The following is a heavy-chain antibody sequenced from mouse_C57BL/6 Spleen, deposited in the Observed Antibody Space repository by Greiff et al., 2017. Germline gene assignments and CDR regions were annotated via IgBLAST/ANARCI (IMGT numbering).Heavy chain of an antibody. V-gene: IGHV6-3*01. CDR1: GFTFSNYW. J-gene: IGHJ1*03. CDR3: TDWGWYFDV. D-gene: IGHD4-1*01. CDR2: IRLKSDNYAT. Sequence: EVKVVESGGGLVQPGGSMKLSCVASGFTFSNYWMNWVRQSPEKGLEWVAQIRLKSDNYATHYAESVKGRFTISRDDSKNSVYLQMNNLRAEDTGIYYCTDWGWYFDVWGTGTTVTVSS.